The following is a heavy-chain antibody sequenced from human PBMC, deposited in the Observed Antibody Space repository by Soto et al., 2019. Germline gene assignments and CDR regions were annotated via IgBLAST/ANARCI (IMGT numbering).Heavy chain of an antibody. D-gene: IGHD3-10*01. CDR1: GGSISSGGYY. Sequence: QVQLQESGPGLVKPSQTLSLTCTVSGGSISSGGYYWSRIRQHPGKGLEWIGYIYYSGSTYYNPSLKSRVTISVDTSKNQFSLKLSSVTAADTAVYYCARESMVRGVIYYACDIWGQWTMVTVSS. CDR3: ARESMVRGVIYYACDI. V-gene: IGHV4-31*03. CDR2: IYYSGST. J-gene: IGHJ3*02.